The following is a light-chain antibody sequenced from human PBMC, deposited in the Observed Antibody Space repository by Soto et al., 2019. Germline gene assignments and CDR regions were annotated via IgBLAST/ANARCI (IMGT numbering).Light chain of an antibody. CDR3: CSSIGGPIWV. V-gene: IGLV2-23*02. J-gene: IGLJ3*02. Sequence: QSALTQPASVSGSPGQSIAISCTGTSSDVGSYDRVSWYQQHHGKAPTLMIFEVNKRPSGVSTRFSGSKSGNTASLTISGLQAEDEADYYCCSSIGGPIWVFGGGTKLTVL. CDR2: EVN. CDR1: SSDVGSYDR.